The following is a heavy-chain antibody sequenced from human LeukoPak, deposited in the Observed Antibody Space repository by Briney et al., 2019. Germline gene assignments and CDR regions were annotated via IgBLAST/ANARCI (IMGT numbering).Heavy chain of an antibody. Sequence: GGSLRLSCAASGFTFSSYGMNWVRQAPGEGLEWVSSISSSSSYIYYADSVKGRFTISRDNAKNSLYLQMNSLRAEDTAVYYCARVGCSGGSCYVGMRGGSDYWGQGTLVTVSS. V-gene: IGHV3-21*01. CDR1: GFTFSSYG. D-gene: IGHD2-15*01. J-gene: IGHJ4*02. CDR2: ISSSSSYI. CDR3: ARVGCSGGSCYVGMRGGSDY.